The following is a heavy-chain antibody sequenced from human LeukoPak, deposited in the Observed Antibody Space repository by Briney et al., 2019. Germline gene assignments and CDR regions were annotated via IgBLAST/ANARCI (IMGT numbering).Heavy chain of an antibody. CDR3: AREVVAAPGTVDY. CDR2: IYYSGST. Sequence: PSETLSLTCAVSGGSISSGGYSWSWIRQPPGKGLEWIGYIYYSGSTNYNPSLKSRVTISVDTSKNQFSLKLSSVTAADTAVYYCAREVVAAPGTVDYWGQGTLVTVSS. D-gene: IGHD6-13*01. CDR1: GGSISSGGYS. J-gene: IGHJ4*02. V-gene: IGHV4-61*08.